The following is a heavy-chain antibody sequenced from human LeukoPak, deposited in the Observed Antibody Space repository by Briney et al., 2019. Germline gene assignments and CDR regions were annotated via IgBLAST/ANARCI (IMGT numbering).Heavy chain of an antibody. CDR1: DGSITNYY. CDR2: THYSENT. D-gene: IGHD3-3*01. Sequence: ETLSPTCTVSDGSITNYYWSWIRQTPGKGLEWIGFTHYSENTIYNPSLKSRVTMSVDTSKNHLSLNLNSVTAADPAVYYCARDYYDFWSGHYLYGMDVWGQGTTVTVSS. J-gene: IGHJ6*02. CDR3: ARDYYDFWSGHYLYGMDV. V-gene: IGHV4-59*12.